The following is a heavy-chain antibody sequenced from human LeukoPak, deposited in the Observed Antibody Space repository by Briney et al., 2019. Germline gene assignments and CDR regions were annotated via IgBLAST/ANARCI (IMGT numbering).Heavy chain of an antibody. Sequence: PGGSLRLSCVASGFTLSNYAMSWVRQAPGKRPEWLSVISGSGGNTHYADSVKGRFTISRDTSKNMLYLQIDSLTADDTAIYYCARRTITGGGDCLDYWGQGTLITVSS. V-gene: IGHV3-23*01. CDR2: ISGSGGNT. D-gene: IGHD2-21*02. CDR3: ARRTITGGGDCLDY. J-gene: IGHJ4*02. CDR1: GFTLSNYA.